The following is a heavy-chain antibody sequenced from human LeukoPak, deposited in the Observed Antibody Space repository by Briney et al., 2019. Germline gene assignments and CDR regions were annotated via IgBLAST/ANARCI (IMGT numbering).Heavy chain of an antibody. V-gene: IGHV3-23*01. CDR1: GFSFSSYA. CDR3: ATYVRGDFDY. D-gene: IGHD3-10*02. Sequence: PGGSLRLSCAASGFSFSSYAMSWVRQAPGKGLEWVSSISGSGDNTYYAESVKGRFTISRDNSKNSLYLQLSSLRADDTAVYYCATYVRGDFDYWGQGTLVTVSS. CDR2: ISGSGDNT. J-gene: IGHJ4*02.